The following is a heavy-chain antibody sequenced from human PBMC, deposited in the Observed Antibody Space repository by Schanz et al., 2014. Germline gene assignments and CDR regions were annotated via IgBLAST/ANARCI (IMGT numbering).Heavy chain of an antibody. D-gene: IGHD1-1*01. V-gene: IGHV4-61*02. CDR1: GGSISSGSYY. J-gene: IGHJ2*01. CDR2: VYTSGST. Sequence: QVQLQESGPGLVKPSQTLSLTCSVSGGSISSGSYYWNWIRQPAGKGLEWIGRVYTSGSTNYNPSLKSRVPISIAPSNTQFPLNLSPVTAADTAVYYCARDTTWRLDLWGRGTLVTVSS. CDR3: ARDTTWRLDL.